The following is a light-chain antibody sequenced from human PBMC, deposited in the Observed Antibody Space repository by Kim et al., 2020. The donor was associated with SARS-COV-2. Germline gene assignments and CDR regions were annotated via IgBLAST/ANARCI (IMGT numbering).Light chain of an antibody. J-gene: IGLJ2*01. CDR1: SGHRSYA. CDR2: LNSDGSH. CDR3: QTWGTGIVV. V-gene: IGLV4-69*01. Sequence: SVKRTCPLSSGHRSYAIAWHQQQPEKGPRYLMKLNSDGSHSKGDGIPDRFSGSSSGAERYLTISSLQSEDEADYYCQTWGTGIVVFGGGTQLTVL.